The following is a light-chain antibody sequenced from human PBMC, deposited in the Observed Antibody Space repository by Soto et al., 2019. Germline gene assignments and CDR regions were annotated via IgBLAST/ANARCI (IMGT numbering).Light chain of an antibody. V-gene: IGKV3-20*01. CDR2: AAS. CDR3: QQYGNSWS. Sequence: EIVLTQSPGTLSFSPGERATLSCRASQSVSNNYLAWYQHIPCQAPRVLIYAASNRATGIPDRFSGSGSGTDFTLTISRLEPEDFAVYYCQQYGNSWSFGQGTKVEIK. J-gene: IGKJ1*01. CDR1: QSVSNNY.